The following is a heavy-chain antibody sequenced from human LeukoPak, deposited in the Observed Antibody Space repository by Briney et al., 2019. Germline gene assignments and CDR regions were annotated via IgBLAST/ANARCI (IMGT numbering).Heavy chain of an antibody. D-gene: IGHD1-14*01. V-gene: IGHV3-64*01. CDR1: GFTFSSYA. Sequence: VGSLRLSCAASGFTFSSYAMHWVRQAPGKGLEYVSAISSNGGSTYYANSVKGRFTISRDNSKNTLYLQMGSLRAEDMAVYYCARSRAIPPDYWGQGTLVTVSS. J-gene: IGHJ4*02. CDR2: ISSNGGST. CDR3: ARSRAIPPDY.